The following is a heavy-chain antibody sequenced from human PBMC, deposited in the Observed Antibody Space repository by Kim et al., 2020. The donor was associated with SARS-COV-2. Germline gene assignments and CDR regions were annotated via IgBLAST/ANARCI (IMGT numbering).Heavy chain of an antibody. CDR3: ARDSQGIAAATDAFDI. V-gene: IGHV4-59*01. D-gene: IGHD6-13*01. J-gene: IGHJ3*02. Sequence: LKSRVTISVDTSKNQFSLKLSSVTAADTAVYYCARDSQGIAAATDAFDIWGQGTMVTVSS.